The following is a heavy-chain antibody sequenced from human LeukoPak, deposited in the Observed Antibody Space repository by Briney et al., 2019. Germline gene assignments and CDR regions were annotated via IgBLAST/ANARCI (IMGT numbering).Heavy chain of an antibody. CDR3: ARHQRGFCDGGDCPYYFDH. Sequence: PSETLSLTCTVSGGSISTYYWSWVRQPPGKGLEWIGYIYYTGDTRSNPSLKSRVTLSVDTSKNQFSLRLTSVTAADTAVYYCARHQRGFCDGGDCPYYFDHWGQGTLVAVSS. V-gene: IGHV4-59*08. J-gene: IGHJ4*02. D-gene: IGHD2-21*02. CDR2: IYYTGDT. CDR1: GGSISTYY.